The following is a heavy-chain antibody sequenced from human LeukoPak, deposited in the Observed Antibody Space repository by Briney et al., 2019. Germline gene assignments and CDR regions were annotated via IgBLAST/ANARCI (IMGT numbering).Heavy chain of an antibody. V-gene: IGHV4-39*07. Sequence: SETLSLTCTVSGGSISSSSYYWGWIRQPPGKGLEWIGSIYYSGSTYYNPSLKSRVTISVDTSKNQFSLKLSSVTAADTAVYYCARGQSGSYHDLDYWGQGTLVTVSS. CDR2: IYYSGST. J-gene: IGHJ4*02. CDR1: GGSISSSSYY. CDR3: ARGQSGSYHDLDY. D-gene: IGHD1-26*01.